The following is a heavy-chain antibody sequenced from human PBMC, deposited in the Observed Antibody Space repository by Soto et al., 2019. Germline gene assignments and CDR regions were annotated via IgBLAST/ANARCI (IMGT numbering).Heavy chain of an antibody. J-gene: IGHJ4*02. D-gene: IGHD5-18*01. V-gene: IGHV3-23*01. CDR3: AKTPRRGYSYAYFDY. Sequence: GGSLRLSCAASGFSFDDFAMHWVRQAPGKGLEWVSAISGSGGSTYYADSVKGRFTISRDNSKNTLYLQMNSLRAEDTAVYYCAKTPRRGYSYAYFDYWGQGTLVTVSS. CDR1: GFSFDDFA. CDR2: ISGSGGST.